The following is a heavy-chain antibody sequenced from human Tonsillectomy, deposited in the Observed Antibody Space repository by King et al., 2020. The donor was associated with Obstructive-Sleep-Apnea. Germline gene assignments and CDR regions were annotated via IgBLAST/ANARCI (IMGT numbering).Heavy chain of an antibody. CDR3: AREDKGGLDY. D-gene: IGHD2-15*01. V-gene: IGHV3-30*01. CDR1: GFPFITFA. Sequence: VQLVESGGGVVQPGRSRGPSGAPFGFPFITFAMHWVRQAPGRGLGGGAIIAFGVTNKYYAASVKGRFTISGDNSKNTLYLQMNSLRAEDTAVYYCAREDKGGLDYWGQGTLVTVSS. CDR2: IAFGVTNK. J-gene: IGHJ4*02.